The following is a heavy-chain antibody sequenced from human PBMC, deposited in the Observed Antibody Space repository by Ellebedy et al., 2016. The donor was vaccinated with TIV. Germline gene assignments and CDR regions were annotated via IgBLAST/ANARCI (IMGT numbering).Heavy chain of an antibody. V-gene: IGHV3-33*08. D-gene: IGHD5-18*01. CDR3: ARDLGYSYDHYGMDV. J-gene: IGHJ6*02. CDR1: GFTFSSYG. Sequence: PGGSLRLSCAASGFTFSSYGMHWVRQAPGKGLEWVAAIWYDGSNKYYADSVKGRFTISRDNSKNTLYLQMNSLRAEDTAVYYCARDLGYSYDHYGMDVWGQGTTVTVSS. CDR2: IWYDGSNK.